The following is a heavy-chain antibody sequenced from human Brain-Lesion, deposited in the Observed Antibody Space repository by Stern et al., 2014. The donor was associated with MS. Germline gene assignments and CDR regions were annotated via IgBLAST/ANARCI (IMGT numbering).Heavy chain of an antibody. V-gene: IGHV3-74*02. D-gene: IGHD3-10*01. Sequence: EVHLVESGGGFVQPGVSLSLSCAASGFPFSPYWMPWVRPAPGEGLVWVSRVTNDGRRTSYADSVKGRFTMSRDNAKNTLYLQMNSLRVEDTAIYYCARGERWFDSWGQGTLVTVSS. CDR2: VTNDGRRT. CDR3: ARGERWFDS. CDR1: GFPFSPYW. J-gene: IGHJ5*01.